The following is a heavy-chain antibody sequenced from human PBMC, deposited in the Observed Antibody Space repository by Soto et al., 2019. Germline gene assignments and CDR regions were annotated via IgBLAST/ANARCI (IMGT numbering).Heavy chain of an antibody. D-gene: IGHD3-16*01. CDR2: IIPIFGTA. V-gene: IGHV1-69*13. J-gene: IGHJ6*02. CDR3: ARDYPTYADPTFHYYGMDV. Sequence: SVKVSCKASGGTFSSYAISWVRQAPGQGREWMGGIIPIFGTANYAQKFQGRVTITADESTSTAYMELSSLRSEDTAVYYCARDYPTYADPTFHYYGMDVWGQGTTVTVSS. CDR1: GGTFSSYA.